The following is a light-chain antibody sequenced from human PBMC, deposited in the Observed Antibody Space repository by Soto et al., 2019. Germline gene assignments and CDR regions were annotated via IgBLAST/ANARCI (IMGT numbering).Light chain of an antibody. CDR2: LNSDGSH. CDR1: SGHSTYA. CDR3: QSWDTGIHRV. Sequence: QPVLAQSPPASASLGASVKLTCTLSSGHSTYAIAWHQQQPEKGPRYLMKLNSDGSHTKGDGIPERFSGSSSGAERYLSISSLQSEDEADYYCQSWDTGIHRVFGGGTKVTVL. J-gene: IGLJ2*01. V-gene: IGLV4-69*01.